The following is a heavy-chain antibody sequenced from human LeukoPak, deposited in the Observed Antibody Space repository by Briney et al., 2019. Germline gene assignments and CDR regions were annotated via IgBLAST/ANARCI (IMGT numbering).Heavy chain of an antibody. J-gene: IGHJ4*02. V-gene: IGHV4-31*03. CDR1: GGSISSGGYY. CDR3: ARDEASTVNAFDY. CDR2: IYYSGST. D-gene: IGHD4-11*01. Sequence: PSETLSLTCTVSGGSISSGGYYWRWIRQHPGTGLEWIGYIYYSGSTYYNPSLKSRVTISVDTSKNQFSLKLSSVTAADTAVYYCARDEASTVNAFDYWGQGTLVTVSS.